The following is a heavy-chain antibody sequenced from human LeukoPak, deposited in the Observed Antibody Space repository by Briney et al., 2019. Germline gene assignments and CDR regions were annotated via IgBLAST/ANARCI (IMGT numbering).Heavy chain of an antibody. V-gene: IGHV3-49*04. CDR2: ITSKAYGGTP. CDR1: GFTFGDYA. J-gene: IGHJ5*02. CDR3: TRSTCSSTGCFDEA. D-gene: IGHD2-2*01. Sequence: GGSLRLSCTASGFTFGDYAMSWVRQAPGKGLEWVGFITSKAYGGTPQYAASVKGRFTISRDDSKSIAYLQMNSLKTEDTAVYYCTRSTCSSTGCFDEAWGQGTLVTVSS.